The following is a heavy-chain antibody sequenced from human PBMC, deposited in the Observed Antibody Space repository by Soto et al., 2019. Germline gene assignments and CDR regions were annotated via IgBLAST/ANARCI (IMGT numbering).Heavy chain of an antibody. CDR1: GGTFSSYT. D-gene: IGHD3-9*01. CDR2: IIPILGIA. J-gene: IGHJ5*02. CDR3: ATMGDYDILTGPNWFDP. V-gene: IGHV1-69*02. Sequence: ASVKVSCKASGGTFSSYTISWVRQAPGQGLEWMGRIIPILGIANYAQKFQGRVTITADKSTSTAYMELSSLRSEDTAVYYCATMGDYDILTGPNWFDPWGQGTLVTVSS.